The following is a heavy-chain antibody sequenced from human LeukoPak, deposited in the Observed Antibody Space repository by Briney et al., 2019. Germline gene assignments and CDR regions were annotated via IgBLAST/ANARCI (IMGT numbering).Heavy chain of an antibody. J-gene: IGHJ4*02. Sequence: SETLSLTCTVSGGSISSGSYYWSWIRQPAGKGLEWIGRIYTSGSTNYNPSLKSRVTISVDTSKNQFSLKLSSVTAADTAVYYCAREADWTMTSAPDYWGQGTLVTVSS. CDR1: GGSISSGSYY. V-gene: IGHV4-61*02. D-gene: IGHD3-22*01. CDR2: IYTSGST. CDR3: AREADWTMTSAPDY.